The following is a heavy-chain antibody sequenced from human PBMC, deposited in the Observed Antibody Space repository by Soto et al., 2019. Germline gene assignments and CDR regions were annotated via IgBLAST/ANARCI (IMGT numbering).Heavy chain of an antibody. Sequence: GASVKVSCKASGGTFSSYAISWVRQAPGQGLEWMGGIIPIFGTANYAQKFQGRVTITADESTSTAYMELSSLRSEDTAVYYCARDRIPADCSSTSCYEIYYYYYGMDVWGQGTTVTVS. CDR3: ARDRIPADCSSTSCYEIYYYYYGMDV. V-gene: IGHV1-69*13. CDR2: IIPIFGTA. CDR1: GGTFSSYA. D-gene: IGHD2-2*01. J-gene: IGHJ6*02.